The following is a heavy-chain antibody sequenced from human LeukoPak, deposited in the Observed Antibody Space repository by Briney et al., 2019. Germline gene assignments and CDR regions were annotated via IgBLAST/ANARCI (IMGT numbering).Heavy chain of an antibody. CDR2: IYTSGST. CDR3: ARSGPTAVAGTTFGY. V-gene: IGHV4-39*07. Sequence: SETLSLTCTVSGGSISSSSYYWGWIRQPPGKGLEWIGLIYTSGSTNYNPSLKSRVTISVDTSKNQFSLKLSSVTAADTAVYYCARSGPTAVAGTTFGYWGQGTLVTVSS. J-gene: IGHJ4*02. CDR1: GGSISSSSYY. D-gene: IGHD6-19*01.